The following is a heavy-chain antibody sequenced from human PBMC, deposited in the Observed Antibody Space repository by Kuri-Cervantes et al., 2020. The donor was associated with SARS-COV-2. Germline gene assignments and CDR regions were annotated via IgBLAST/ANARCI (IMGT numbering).Heavy chain of an antibody. CDR1: GDSVSSNSAA. D-gene: IGHD3-10*01. V-gene: IGHV6-1*01. Sequence: SCAISGDSVSSNSAAWNWIRQSPSRGLERLGRTYFRSKWYNDYAVSVKSRITINPDTSKKQFSLQLNSVTPEDTAVYYCARGKTMVRGENYYYMDVWGKGTTVTVSS. CDR2: TYFRSKWYN. J-gene: IGHJ6*03. CDR3: ARGKTMVRGENYYYMDV.